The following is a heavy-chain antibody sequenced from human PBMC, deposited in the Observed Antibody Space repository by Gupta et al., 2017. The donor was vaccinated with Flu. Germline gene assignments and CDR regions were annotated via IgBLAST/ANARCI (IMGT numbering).Heavy chain of an antibody. CDR3: ARNEDYKSSHFDS. Sequence: EVQLVESGGGLVQPGASLRLSCSVSGFPVSGSPMSWVRQAPGQGLEWVSVIDSVSNTYYAGSVKGRFTISRDYSKNTLYLEMSSLRLEDTAVYYCARNEDYKSSHFDSWGQGTLVTVSS. CDR2: IDSVSNT. V-gene: IGHV3-66*02. D-gene: IGHD1-1*01. J-gene: IGHJ4*02. CDR1: GFPVSGSP.